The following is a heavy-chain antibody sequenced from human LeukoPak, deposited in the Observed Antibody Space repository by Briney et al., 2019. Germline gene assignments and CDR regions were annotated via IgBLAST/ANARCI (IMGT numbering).Heavy chain of an antibody. CDR2: INHSGST. CDR1: GGSFSGYY. CDR3: VRRVVGGTDYFNY. J-gene: IGHJ4*02. Sequence: SETLSLTCAVYGGSFSGYYWSWIRQPPGKGLEWIGEINHSGSTNYNPSLKSRVTISVDTSKNQFSLKMSSVTAADTAVYYSVRRVVGGTDYFNYWGKGTLVPVSS. V-gene: IGHV4-34*01. D-gene: IGHD1-26*01.